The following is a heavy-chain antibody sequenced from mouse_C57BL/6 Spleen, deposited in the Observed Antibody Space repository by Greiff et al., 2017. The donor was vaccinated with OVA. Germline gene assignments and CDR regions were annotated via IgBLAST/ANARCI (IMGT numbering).Heavy chain of an antibody. CDR1: GYTFTDYE. CDR2: IDPETGGT. V-gene: IGHV1-15*01. CDR3: TKLAAQATSWFAD. J-gene: IGHJ3*01. Sequence: QVQLQQSGAELVRPGASVTLSCKASGYTFTDYEMHWVKQTPVHGLEWIGAIDPETGGTASNQKFKGKAILTADKSSSTAYMELRSLTSEDSAVYYCTKLAAQATSWFADWGQGTLVTVSA. D-gene: IGHD3-2*02.